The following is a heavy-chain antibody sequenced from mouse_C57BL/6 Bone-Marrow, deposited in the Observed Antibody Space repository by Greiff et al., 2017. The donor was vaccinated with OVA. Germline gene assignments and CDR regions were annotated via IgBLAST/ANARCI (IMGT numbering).Heavy chain of an antibody. V-gene: IGHV1-69*01. D-gene: IGHD2-14*01. J-gene: IGHJ2*01. CDR2: IDPSDSYT. CDR1: GYTFTSYW. Sequence: QVQLQQPGAELVMPGASVKLSCKASGYTFTSYWMHWVKQRPGQGLEWIGEIDPSDSYTNYNQKFKGKSTLTVDKSSSTAYMQLSSLTSEVSAVYYCARSGTPYFDYWGQGTTLTVSS. CDR3: ARSGTPYFDY.